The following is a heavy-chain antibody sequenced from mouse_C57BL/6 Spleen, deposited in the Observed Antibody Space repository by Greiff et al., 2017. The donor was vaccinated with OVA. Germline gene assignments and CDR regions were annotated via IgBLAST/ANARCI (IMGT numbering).Heavy chain of an antibody. Sequence: QVQLQQPGTELVKPGASVKLSCKASGYTFTSYWMHWVKQRPGQGLEWIGNINPSNGGTNYNEKFKGKATLTVDKSSSTAYMQLSSLTSEDPAVYEGASPDYYGSSEWYFDVWGTGTTVTVSS. V-gene: IGHV1-53*01. CDR2: INPSNGGT. CDR1: GYTFTSYW. J-gene: IGHJ1*03. D-gene: IGHD1-1*01. CDR3: ASPDYYGSSEWYFDV.